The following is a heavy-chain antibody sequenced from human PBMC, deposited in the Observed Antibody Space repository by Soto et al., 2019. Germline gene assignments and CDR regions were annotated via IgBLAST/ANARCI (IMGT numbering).Heavy chain of an antibody. Sequence: GGSLRLSCAASGFTFSSYWMSWVRQAPGKGLEWVANIKEDGSEKYFVDSVKGRFTISRDNTKNSLFLHMNSLRAEDTAVYYCARDYTRSGSDSWGQGTLVTVSS. V-gene: IGHV3-7*03. CDR3: ARDYTRSGSDS. D-gene: IGHD6-19*01. CDR1: GFTFSSYW. J-gene: IGHJ5*01. CDR2: IKEDGSEK.